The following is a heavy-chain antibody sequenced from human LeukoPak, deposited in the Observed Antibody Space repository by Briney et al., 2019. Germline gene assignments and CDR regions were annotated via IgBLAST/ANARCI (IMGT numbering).Heavy chain of an antibody. J-gene: IGHJ4*02. D-gene: IGHD3-10*01. CDR2: LYSDGST. Sequence: GGSLRLSCAASGFALSSYAMSWVRQAPGKGLEWVSLLYSDGSTYYADSVKGRFIISRDNSKNTLYLEMNSLRVEDTAVYYCARDVSFWGQGTLVTVSS. V-gene: IGHV3-53*01. CDR1: GFALSSYA. CDR3: ARDVSF.